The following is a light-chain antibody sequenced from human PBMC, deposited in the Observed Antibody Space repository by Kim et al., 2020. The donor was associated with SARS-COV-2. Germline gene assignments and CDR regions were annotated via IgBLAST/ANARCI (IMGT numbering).Light chain of an antibody. CDR1: RGNSSYA. CDR2: GNSDGSH. CDR3: QTWGTGIWV. Sequence: APVKVTCTVRRGNSSYAITGHQQQAEKGTRDLMKGNSDGSHFKGDGMPDRFSGYSSGAERYLTISSLQSEDEADYYCQTWGTGIWVFGGGTKLTVL. V-gene: IGLV4-69*01. J-gene: IGLJ3*02.